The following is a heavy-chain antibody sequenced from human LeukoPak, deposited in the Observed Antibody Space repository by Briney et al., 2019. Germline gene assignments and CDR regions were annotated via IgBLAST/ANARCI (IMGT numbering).Heavy chain of an antibody. D-gene: IGHD1-26*01. Sequence: GGSLRLSCAASGFTVSSNYMSWVRQAPGKGLEWVSVIYSGGSTYYADSVKGRFTISRDNSKNTLYLQMNSLRAEDTAVYYCARIMLSWREFDCWGQGTLVTVSS. CDR2: IYSGGST. CDR1: GFTVSSNY. J-gene: IGHJ4*02. CDR3: ARIMLSWREFDC. V-gene: IGHV3-53*01.